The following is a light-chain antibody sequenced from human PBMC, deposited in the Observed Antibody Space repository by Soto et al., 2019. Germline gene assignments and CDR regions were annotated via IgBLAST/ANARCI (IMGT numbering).Light chain of an antibody. CDR3: QQYDTYS. Sequence: DIQLTQSPSTLSASVGDRVTISCRASQSISTWLAWYQQKPGKAPNLLIYDASSLQSGVPSRFSGSGSGTEFTLTISSLQPDDFATYYCQQYDTYSFGQGTMVEIK. V-gene: IGKV1-5*01. CDR2: DAS. J-gene: IGKJ1*01. CDR1: QSISTW.